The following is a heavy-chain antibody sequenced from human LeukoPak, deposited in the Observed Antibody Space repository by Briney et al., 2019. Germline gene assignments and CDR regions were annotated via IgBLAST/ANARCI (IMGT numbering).Heavy chain of an antibody. CDR2: INHSGST. D-gene: IGHD5-18*01. Sequence: PSETLSLTCTVSGYSISSGYYWGWIRQPPGKGLEWIGEINHSGSTNYNPSLKSRVTISVDTSKNQFSLKLSSVTAADTAVYYCARKPVTSRRGYSYGYGAFDIWGQGTMVTVSS. V-gene: IGHV4-38-2*02. CDR1: GYSISSGYY. CDR3: ARKPVTSRRGYSYGYGAFDI. J-gene: IGHJ3*02.